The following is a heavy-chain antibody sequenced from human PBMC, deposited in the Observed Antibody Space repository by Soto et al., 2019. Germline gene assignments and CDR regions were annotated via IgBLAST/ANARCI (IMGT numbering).Heavy chain of an antibody. CDR3: AKSLPPGSSSFWFDP. D-gene: IGHD6-6*01. Sequence: EVQLLESGGGPVQPGGSLRLSCAASGFTFRNYAMNWVRQAPGKGLEWVSTIRGSGDTTYYADSVKGRFTISRDNSKDTLYLEMNSLRADDTAIYYCAKSLPPGSSSFWFDPWGKGTLVSVSS. CDR1: GFTFRNYA. V-gene: IGHV3-23*01. J-gene: IGHJ5*02. CDR2: IRGSGDTT.